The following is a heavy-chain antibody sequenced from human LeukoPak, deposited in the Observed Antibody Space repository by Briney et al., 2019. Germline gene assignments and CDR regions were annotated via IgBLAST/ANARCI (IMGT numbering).Heavy chain of an antibody. CDR2: LYSGGTA. CDR3: AGEWYFDY. V-gene: IGHV3-53*01. Sequence: GGSLRLSCAASGFAVTSNYMSWVRQAPGKGLEWVSTLYSGGTAYYAESVKGRFTISRDNSKNTLFLQMNSLRAEDTAVYYCAGEWYFDYWGQGTLVTVSS. J-gene: IGHJ4*02. CDR1: GFAVTSNY.